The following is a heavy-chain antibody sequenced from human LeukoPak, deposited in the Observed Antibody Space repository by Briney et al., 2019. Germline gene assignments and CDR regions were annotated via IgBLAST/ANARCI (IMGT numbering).Heavy chain of an antibody. CDR1: GYTFTSYD. CDR2: MNPNSGNT. Sequence: APVKVSCKASGYTFTSYDINWVRQATGPGHEWMGWMNPNSGNTGYAQKFQGRVTMTRNTSISTAYMELSSLRSEDTAVYYCARSSFSGFDYWGQGTLVTVSS. V-gene: IGHV1-8*01. D-gene: IGHD2/OR15-2a*01. CDR3: ARSSFSGFDY. J-gene: IGHJ4*02.